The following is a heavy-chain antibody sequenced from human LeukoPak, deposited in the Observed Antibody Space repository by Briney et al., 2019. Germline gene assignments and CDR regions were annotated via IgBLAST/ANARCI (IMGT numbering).Heavy chain of an antibody. CDR2: IYYSGST. CDR3: ARGGTIAVAGLFDY. V-gene: IGHV4-39*07. D-gene: IGHD6-19*01. Sequence: PSETLSLTCTVSGGSISSSSYYWGWIRQPPGKGLEWIGSIYYSGSTYYNPSLKSRVTISVDTSKNQFSLKLSSVTAADTAVYYCARGGTIAVAGLFDYWGQGTLVTVSS. CDR1: GGSISSSSYY. J-gene: IGHJ4*02.